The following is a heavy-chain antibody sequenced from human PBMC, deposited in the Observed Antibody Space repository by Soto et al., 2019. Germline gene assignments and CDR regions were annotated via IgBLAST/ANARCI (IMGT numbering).Heavy chain of an antibody. J-gene: IGHJ4*02. Sequence: GGSLRLSCAASGFTFSSYGMHWVRQAPGKGLEWVAVISYDGSNKYYADSVKGRFTISRDNSKNTLYLQMNSLRAEDTAVYYCAKDLLTGIVVVPAAICVDYWGQGTLVTVYS. D-gene: IGHD2-2*01. V-gene: IGHV3-30*18. CDR1: GFTFSSYG. CDR3: AKDLLTGIVVVPAAICVDY. CDR2: ISYDGSNK.